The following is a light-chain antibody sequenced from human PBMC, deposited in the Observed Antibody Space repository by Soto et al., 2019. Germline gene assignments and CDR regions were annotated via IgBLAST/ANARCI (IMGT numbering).Light chain of an antibody. J-gene: IGKJ5*01. CDR3: QQRSTWPIT. V-gene: IGKV3-11*01. CDR2: VAS. CDR1: HSVSSD. Sequence: EIVLTQSPATLSLCLGERATLSCRASHSVSSDLAWYQQKPGKAPSILIYVASNSATGIPASFSGSGSGTDFSLTISSLEPEDIAVYSCQQRSTWPITVGQGTLLEIK.